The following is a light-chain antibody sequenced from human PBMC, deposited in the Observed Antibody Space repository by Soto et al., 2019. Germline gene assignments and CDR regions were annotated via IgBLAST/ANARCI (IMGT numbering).Light chain of an antibody. Sequence: EIVLTQSPATLSLSAGERATLSGRPSQILSPSYLAWHQHKPGQGPRLLIFAASSRATGVTDRFSGSGSGKDLTLTITRLEPEDSAISYCQQYGRSPHSFGRGTHLQIK. V-gene: IGKV3-20*01. J-gene: IGKJ2*03. CDR3: QQYGRSPHS. CDR2: AAS. CDR1: QILSPSY.